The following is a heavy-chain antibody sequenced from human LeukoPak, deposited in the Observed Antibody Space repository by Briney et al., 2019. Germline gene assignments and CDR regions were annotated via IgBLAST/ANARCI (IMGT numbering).Heavy chain of an antibody. V-gene: IGHV3-23*01. Sequence: PGGSLRLSCAASGFTFSTYAVNWVRQAPGKGLEWVSAITGSGGATYYADSVKGRFTISRDNSKNTLYLQMSSLRAEDTAVYYCANTYCSSTSCYRRRLEDYYYYGMDVWGQGTTVTVSS. CDR3: ANTYCSSTSCYRRRLEDYYYYGMDV. CDR1: GFTFSTYA. D-gene: IGHD2-2*01. J-gene: IGHJ6*02. CDR2: ITGSGGAT.